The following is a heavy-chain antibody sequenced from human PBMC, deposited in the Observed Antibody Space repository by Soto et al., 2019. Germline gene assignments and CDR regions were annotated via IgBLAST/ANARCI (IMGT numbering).Heavy chain of an antibody. CDR2: INPESTTL. V-gene: IGHV3-74*01. J-gene: IGHJ4*02. Sequence: PGGSLRLSCTASEITLNIYWMHWIRQAPGKGLVWVSRINPESTTLTYADSVTGRFTISRDSAKNTLYLQMNGLSAEDTAIYYCTKHTFGAWDSWGQGTLVTVSS. CDR3: TKHTFGAWDS. D-gene: IGHD3-10*01. CDR1: EITLNIYW.